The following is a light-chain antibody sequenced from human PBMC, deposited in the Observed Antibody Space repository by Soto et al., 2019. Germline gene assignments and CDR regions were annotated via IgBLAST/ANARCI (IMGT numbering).Light chain of an antibody. CDR1: QSVSSDY. V-gene: IGKV3-20*01. Sequence: EIVLAQSPGTLSLSPGERATLSCRASQSVSSDYLAWYQQKPGQAPRLLIYGASSRATGIPDRFSGSRSGTDFTLTIRRLEPEDFAVYYCQQYVSLPTSTFGQGTKAQI. J-gene: IGKJ1*01. CDR3: QQYVSLPTST. CDR2: GAS.